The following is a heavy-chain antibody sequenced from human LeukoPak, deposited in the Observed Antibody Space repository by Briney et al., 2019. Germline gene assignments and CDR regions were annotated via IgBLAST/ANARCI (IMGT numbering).Heavy chain of an antibody. Sequence: GGSLRLSCAASEFTFSSYGMIWVRQAPGKGLEWVSSISSSSSYIYYADSVKGRFTISRDNAKNSLYLQMNSLRAEDTAVYYCARGVGGVDYEFWSDHQHYFDYWGQGTLVTVSS. CDR3: ARGVGGVDYEFWSDHQHYFDY. J-gene: IGHJ4*02. V-gene: IGHV3-21*01. D-gene: IGHD3-3*01. CDR2: ISSSSSYI. CDR1: EFTFSSYG.